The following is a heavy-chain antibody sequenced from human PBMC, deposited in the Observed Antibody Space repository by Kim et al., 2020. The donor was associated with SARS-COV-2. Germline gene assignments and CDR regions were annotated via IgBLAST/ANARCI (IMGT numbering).Heavy chain of an antibody. CDR1: GGSFSGYY. CDR3: ARGGRYCSSTSCYTLVNY. V-gene: IGHV4-34*01. J-gene: IGHJ6*01. D-gene: IGHD2-2*02. Sequence: SETLSLTCAVYGGSFSGYYWSWIRQPPGKGLEWIGEINHSGSTNYNPSLKSRVTISVDTSKNQFSLKLSSVTAADTAVYYCARGGRYCSSTSCYTLVNY. CDR2: INHSGST.